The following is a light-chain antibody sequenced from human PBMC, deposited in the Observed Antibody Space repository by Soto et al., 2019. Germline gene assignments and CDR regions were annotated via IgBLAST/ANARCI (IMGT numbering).Light chain of an antibody. CDR3: LQHNSYPPT. CDR2: AAS. V-gene: IGKV1-8*01. CDR1: QGISSY. Sequence: AIRMTQSPSSFSASTGDRVTITCRASQGISSYLAWYQQKPGKAPKXLIYAASTLQSGVASRFSGSGSGTELTITISSLQPEDFETYDCLQHNSYPPTFGQGTKVDIK. J-gene: IGKJ1*01.